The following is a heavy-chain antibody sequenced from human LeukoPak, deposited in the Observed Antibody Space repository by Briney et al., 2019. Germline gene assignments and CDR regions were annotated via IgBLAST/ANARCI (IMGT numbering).Heavy chain of an antibody. D-gene: IGHD5-18*01. Sequence: GVLRLSCAASGFTFSSYSMSWVRQAPGKGLEWVSGISGSGGNTYYADSVKGRFTISRDNSKNTLYLQMNSLRAEDTAVYYCAKDLTDTAMVEGFDYWGQGTLVTVSS. V-gene: IGHV3-23*01. CDR1: GFTFSSYS. CDR3: AKDLTDTAMVEGFDY. CDR2: ISGSGGNT. J-gene: IGHJ4*02.